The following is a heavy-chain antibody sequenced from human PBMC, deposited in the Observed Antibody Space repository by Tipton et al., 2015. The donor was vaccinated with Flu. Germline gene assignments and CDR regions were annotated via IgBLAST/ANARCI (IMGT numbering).Heavy chain of an antibody. CDR2: IYYSGST. J-gene: IGHJ4*02. CDR3: ARRGSSGWYNYFDY. Sequence: TLSLTCTVSGGSISSYYWSWIRQPPGKGLEWIGYIYYSGSTNYNPSLKSRVTISVDTSKNQVSLKLSSVTAADTAVYYCARRGSSGWYNYFDYWGQGTLVTVSS. CDR1: GGSISSYY. D-gene: IGHD6-19*01. V-gene: IGHV4-59*08.